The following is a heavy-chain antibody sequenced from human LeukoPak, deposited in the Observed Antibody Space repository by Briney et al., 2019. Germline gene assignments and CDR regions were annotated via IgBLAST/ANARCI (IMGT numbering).Heavy chain of an antibody. J-gene: IGHJ6*02. Sequence: PGGSLRLSCAASGFTVSNNYMSWVRQAPGKGLEWVSVIYSGGSTYYADSVKGRFTISRDNSKNTLYLQMNSLRAEDTAVYYCEKVKRYCISTSGYGVGYYYFVMDVWGQGTTVTVSS. CDR2: IYSGGST. V-gene: IGHV3-66*02. CDR1: GFTVSNNY. D-gene: IGHD2-2*01. CDR3: EKVKRYCISTSGYGVGYYYFVMDV.